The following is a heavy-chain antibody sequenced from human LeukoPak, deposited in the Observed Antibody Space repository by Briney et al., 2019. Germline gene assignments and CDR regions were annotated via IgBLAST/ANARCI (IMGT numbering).Heavy chain of an antibody. V-gene: IGHV4-39*07. J-gene: IGHJ4*02. D-gene: IGHD3-3*01. Sequence: SETLSLTCTVSGGSISSSSYYWGWIRQPPGKGLEWIGSIYYSGSTYYNPSLRSRVTISVDTSKNQFSLKLSSVTAADTAVYYCARDGEPSITIFGVVYHPLWWGQGTLVTVSS. CDR2: IYYSGST. CDR1: GGSISSSSYY. CDR3: ARDGEPSITIFGVVYHPLW.